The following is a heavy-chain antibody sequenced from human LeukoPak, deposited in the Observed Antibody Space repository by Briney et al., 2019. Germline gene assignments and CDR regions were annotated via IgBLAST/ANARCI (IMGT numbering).Heavy chain of an antibody. V-gene: IGHV3-7*01. J-gene: IGHJ4*02. CDR1: GFSFSNYW. CDR3: VRDGGVSGYDLLDY. Sequence: GGSLRLSCAASGFSFSNYWMTWVRQAPGKGLEWVAHINQDGSEEHYMDSVRARYTISRDNAKNSLSLQMNSLRAEDTAVYYCVRDGGVSGYDLLDYWGQGTLVTVSS. D-gene: IGHD5-12*01. CDR2: INQDGSEE.